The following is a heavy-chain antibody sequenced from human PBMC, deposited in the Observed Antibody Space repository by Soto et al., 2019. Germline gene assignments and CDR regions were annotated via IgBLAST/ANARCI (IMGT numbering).Heavy chain of an antibody. J-gene: IGHJ5*02. V-gene: IGHV4-59*06. CDR2: IAYSGDT. Sequence: SETLSLTCTVSGGSISSYYWSWIRQPAGKGLEWIGYIAYSGDTYYNPSLRSRVTISADTSENKFSLTLKSVTAADTAVYFCSRDFERSATGPWGQGTSVTVSS. D-gene: IGHD3-9*01. CDR3: SRDFERSATGP. CDR1: GGSISSYY.